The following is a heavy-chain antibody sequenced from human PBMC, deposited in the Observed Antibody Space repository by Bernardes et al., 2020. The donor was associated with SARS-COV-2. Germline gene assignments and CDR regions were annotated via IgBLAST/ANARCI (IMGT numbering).Heavy chain of an antibody. J-gene: IGHJ6*02. D-gene: IGHD3-9*01. Sequence: AAVQVSCKVSGYTLTALSMPWVRQAPGQGLEWMGGFAPADGETIYAQKFQGRVTMTEDTSTDTAYMELSSLRSEDTAVYYCATDQRYYDILTGRTYYYGMDVWGQGTTFTVSS. CDR3: ATDQRYYDILTGRTYYYGMDV. CDR2: FAPADGET. CDR1: GYTLTALS. V-gene: IGHV1-24*01.